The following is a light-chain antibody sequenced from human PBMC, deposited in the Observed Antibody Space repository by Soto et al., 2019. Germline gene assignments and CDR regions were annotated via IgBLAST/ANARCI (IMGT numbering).Light chain of an antibody. CDR1: QSLRTNS. CDR2: GVY. CDR3: QQYDTSTRT. Sequence: EMVLTQSPGTLSLSLGERATLSCRASQSLRTNSLAWYQQKPGQAPRLLISGVYSRDAGIPDRFSGSGSGTDCTRTISRLEPEDFEVDYCQQYDTSTRTFGQGTKVDIK. V-gene: IGKV3-20*01. J-gene: IGKJ1*01.